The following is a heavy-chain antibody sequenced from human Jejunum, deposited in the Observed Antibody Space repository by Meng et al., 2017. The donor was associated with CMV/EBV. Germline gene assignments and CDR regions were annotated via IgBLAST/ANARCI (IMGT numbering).Heavy chain of an antibody. CDR1: TYS. Sequence: TYSMNGVRQAPGKGLEWVSSISDVSRYIYYADSVKGRFTISRDNAKNSLYLQMNSLREEDTAVYYCARGKDTVISGAYYYGVDVWGPGTTVTVSS. V-gene: IGHV3-21*01. CDR3: ARGKDTVISGAYYYGVDV. CDR2: ISDVSRYI. D-gene: IGHD2-15*01. J-gene: IGHJ6*02.